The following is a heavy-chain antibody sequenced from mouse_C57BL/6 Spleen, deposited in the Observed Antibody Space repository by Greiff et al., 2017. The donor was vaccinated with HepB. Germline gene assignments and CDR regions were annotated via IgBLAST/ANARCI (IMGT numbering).Heavy chain of an antibody. CDR1: GYTFTSYW. Sequence: QVQLQQPGAELVKPGASVKMSCKASGYTFTSYWITWVKQRPGQGLEWIGDIYPGSGSTNYNEKFKSKATLTVDTSSSTAYMQLSSLTSEDSAVDYCARYPAYYSNSYFDYWGQGTTLTVSA. CDR3: ARYPAYYSNSYFDY. V-gene: IGHV1-55*01. J-gene: IGHJ2*01. D-gene: IGHD2-5*01. CDR2: IYPGSGST.